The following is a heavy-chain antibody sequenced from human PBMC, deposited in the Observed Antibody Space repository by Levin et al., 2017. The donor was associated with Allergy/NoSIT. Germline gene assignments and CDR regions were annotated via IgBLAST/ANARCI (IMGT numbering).Heavy chain of an antibody. V-gene: IGHV3-21*01. J-gene: IGHJ4*02. CDR2: ISSSGSYI. CDR3: ARGDLADY. Sequence: PGGSLRLSCAASGFTFSSYSMSWVRQAPGKGLEWVSYISSSGSYIYYADSVKGRFTISRDNAKNSLYLQMNSLRAEDTAVYFCARGDLADYWGQGTLVTVSS. D-gene: IGHD3-3*01. CDR1: GFTFSSYS.